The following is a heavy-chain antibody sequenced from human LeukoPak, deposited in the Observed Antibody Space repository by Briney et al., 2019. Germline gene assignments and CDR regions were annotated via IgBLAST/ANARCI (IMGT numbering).Heavy chain of an antibody. Sequence: TSETLSLTCTVSGGSISSYYWSWIRQPPGKGLEWIGYIYYSGSTNYNPSLKSRVTISVDTSKNQFSLKLSSVTAADTAVYYCARATTVTNVWFDPWGQGTLVTVSS. D-gene: IGHD4-17*01. V-gene: IGHV4-59*01. J-gene: IGHJ5*02. CDR1: GGSISSYY. CDR2: IYYSGST. CDR3: ARATTVTNVWFDP.